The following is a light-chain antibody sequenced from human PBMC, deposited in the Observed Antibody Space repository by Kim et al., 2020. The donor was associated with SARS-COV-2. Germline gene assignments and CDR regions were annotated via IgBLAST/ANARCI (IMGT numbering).Light chain of an antibody. CDR2: RTT. V-gene: IGLV10-54*01. Sequence: QAGLTQPPSVSKDLRQTATLTCTGDYSNIGSRGAAWLQQHQGHPPKLLSYRTTDRPSGISERFSASTSGNTASLTITGLQPEDEADYYCSAWDSSLRAWVFGGGTQLTVL. CDR1: YSNIGSRG. J-gene: IGLJ3*02. CDR3: SAWDSSLRAWV.